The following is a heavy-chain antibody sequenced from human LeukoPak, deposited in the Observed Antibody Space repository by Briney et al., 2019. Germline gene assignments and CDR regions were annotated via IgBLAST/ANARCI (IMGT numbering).Heavy chain of an antibody. V-gene: IGHV3-64*01. Sequence: GGSLRLSCAASGFTCSGYAMSWVRQAPGKGLEYISAINSNGGSTYYANSVKGRFTISRDNSRNTLYLQMGSLRPDDMAVYYCARRMGVVTTVLGYWGQGTLVTVSS. CDR1: GFTCSGYA. J-gene: IGHJ4*02. CDR2: INSNGGST. D-gene: IGHD1-1*01. CDR3: ARRMGVVTTVLGY.